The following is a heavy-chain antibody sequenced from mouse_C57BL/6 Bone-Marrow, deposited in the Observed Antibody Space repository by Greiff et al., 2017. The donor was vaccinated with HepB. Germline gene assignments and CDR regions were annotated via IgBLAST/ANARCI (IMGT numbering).Heavy chain of an antibody. CDR3: ARWYGSSSWFAY. Sequence: VQLQQSGAELARPGASVKLSCKASGYTFTSYSISWVKQRTGQGLEWIGEIYPRSGNTYYNEKFKGKATLTADKSSSTAYMELRSLTSEDSAVYFCARWYGSSSWFAYWGQGTLVTVSA. CDR1: GYTFTSYS. J-gene: IGHJ3*01. V-gene: IGHV1-81*01. CDR2: IYPRSGNT. D-gene: IGHD1-1*01.